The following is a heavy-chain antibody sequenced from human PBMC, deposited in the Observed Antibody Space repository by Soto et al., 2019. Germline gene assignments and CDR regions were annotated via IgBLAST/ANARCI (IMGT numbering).Heavy chain of an antibody. V-gene: IGHV4-39*01. CDR3: ARLHCDSPNCVPLDP. D-gene: IGHD2-2*01. J-gene: IGHJ5*02. CDR1: GGSISDDTYY. CDR2: IYYSGTS. Sequence: QLQLQESGPGLVKPSETLSLTCTVSGGSISDDTYYWGWNRQPPGKGLEWIGSIYYSGTSSYNPSLKSRVTMSVDTSKKQLSLRLSSVTAADTAVYYCARLHCDSPNCVPLDPWGQGTLVIVSS.